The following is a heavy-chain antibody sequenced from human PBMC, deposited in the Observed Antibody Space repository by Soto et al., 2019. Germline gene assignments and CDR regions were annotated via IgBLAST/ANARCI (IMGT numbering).Heavy chain of an antibody. CDR1: GFTFSSYA. CDR2: ISGSGVST. D-gene: IGHD5-12*01. CDR3: AKDESGYDAVDI. J-gene: IGHJ3*02. V-gene: IGHV3-23*01. Sequence: GGSLRLSCAASGFTFSSYAMSWVRQAPGKGLEWVSAISGSGVSTYYAESVKSRITISRDNYKNKLYLRMNSLRAEDTAVYYCAKDESGYDAVDIWGQGT.